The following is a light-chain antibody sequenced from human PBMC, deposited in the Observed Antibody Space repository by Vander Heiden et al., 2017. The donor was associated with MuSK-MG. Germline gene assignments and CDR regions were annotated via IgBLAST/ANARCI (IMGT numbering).Light chain of an antibody. V-gene: IGKV1-39*01. CDR3: QQNDSTLPYT. J-gene: IGKJ2*01. CDR1: QSISSY. Sequence: DIQMTQSPSSLSASVGDRVTITCRASQSISSYLNWYQQKPGKAPKLLIYAASSLHSGVPSRFSGSGYGTDFTLTISSLQPEDFATYYCQQNDSTLPYTFGQGTKLEIK. CDR2: AAS.